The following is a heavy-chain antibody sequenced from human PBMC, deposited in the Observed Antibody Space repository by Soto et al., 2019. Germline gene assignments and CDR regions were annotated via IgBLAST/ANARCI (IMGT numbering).Heavy chain of an antibody. CDR3: ARSDYYIDV. CDR2: IWYDGSNK. CDR1: GFIFSDYG. Sequence: QVQLVESGGGVVQPGRSLRLSCAASGFIFSDYGMHWVRQAPGKGLEWVAVIWYDGSNKYYAESAKGRFTITRDNSKNTAYLEMNSLRVEDTGVYYCARSDYYIDVWGKGTTVTVSS. V-gene: IGHV3-33*01. J-gene: IGHJ6*03.